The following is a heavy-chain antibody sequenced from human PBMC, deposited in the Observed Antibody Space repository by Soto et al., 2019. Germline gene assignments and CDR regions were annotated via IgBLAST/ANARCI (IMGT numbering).Heavy chain of an antibody. J-gene: IGHJ3*02. CDR3: AREWGQYYYDSSGYAFDI. Sequence: KPSETLSLTCTVSGGSISSGDYYWSWIRQPPGKGLEWIGYIYYSGSTYYNPSLKSRVTISVDTSKNQFSLKLSSVTAADTAVYYCAREWGQYYYDSSGYAFDIWGQGTMVTVSS. V-gene: IGHV4-30-4*01. CDR2: IYYSGST. D-gene: IGHD3-22*01. CDR1: GGSISSGDYY.